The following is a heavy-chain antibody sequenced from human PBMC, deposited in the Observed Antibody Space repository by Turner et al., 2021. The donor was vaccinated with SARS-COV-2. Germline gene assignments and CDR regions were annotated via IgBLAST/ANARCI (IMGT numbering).Heavy chain of an antibody. V-gene: IGHV4-4*07. D-gene: IGHD3-22*01. Sequence: QVQLQESGPALVKPSETLSLTCTVSGGAISRYYWSWIRQPAGKGLEWIGLIYTSGSTNYNPTLKSRVTMSVDTSKNQVSLKLSSVTAADTAVYYCARGKYYDSSGYYSDAFDIWGQGTMVTVSS. CDR3: ARGKYYDSSGYYSDAFDI. J-gene: IGHJ3*02. CDR1: GGAISRYY. CDR2: IYTSGST.